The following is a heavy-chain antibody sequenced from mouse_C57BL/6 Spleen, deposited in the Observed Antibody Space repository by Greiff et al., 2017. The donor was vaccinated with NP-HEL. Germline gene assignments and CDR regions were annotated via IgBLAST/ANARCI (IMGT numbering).Heavy chain of an antibody. CDR1: GFTFSSYA. Sequence: EVMLVESGEGLVKPGGSLKLSCAASGFTFSSYAMSWVRQTPEKRLEWVAYISSGGDYIYYADTVKGRFTISRDNARNTLYLQMSSLKSEDTAMYYCTRGIRRDYYFDYWGQGTTLTVSS. CDR3: TRGIRRDYYFDY. CDR2: ISSGGDYI. V-gene: IGHV5-9-1*02. D-gene: IGHD2-12*01. J-gene: IGHJ2*01.